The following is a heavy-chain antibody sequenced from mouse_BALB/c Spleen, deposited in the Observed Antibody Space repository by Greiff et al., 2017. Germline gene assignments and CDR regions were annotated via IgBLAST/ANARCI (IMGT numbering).Heavy chain of an antibody. V-gene: IGHV1-9*01. Sequence: VKLMESGAELMKPGASVKISCKATGYTFSSYWIEWVKQRPGHGLEWIGEILPGSGSTNYNEKFKGKATFTADTSSNTAYMQLSSLTSEDSAVYYCARYYRYDVGYAMDYWGQGTSVTVSS. CDR3: ARYYRYDVGYAMDY. CDR1: GYTFSSYW. J-gene: IGHJ4*01. CDR2: ILPGSGST. D-gene: IGHD2-14*01.